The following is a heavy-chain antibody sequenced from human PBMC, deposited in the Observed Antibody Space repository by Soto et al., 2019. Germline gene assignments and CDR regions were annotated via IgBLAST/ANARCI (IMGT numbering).Heavy chain of an antibody. CDR1: GYSFTSYW. J-gene: IGHJ3*02. Sequence: GESLKISCKGSGYSFTSYWIGWVRQMPGKGLEWMGIIYPGDSDTRYSPSFQGQVTISADKSISTAYLQWSSLKASDTAMYYCARIMVRGVITSREGGAFDIWGQGTMVTVSS. CDR3: ARIMVRGVITSREGGAFDI. V-gene: IGHV5-51*01. D-gene: IGHD3-10*01. CDR2: IYPGDSDT.